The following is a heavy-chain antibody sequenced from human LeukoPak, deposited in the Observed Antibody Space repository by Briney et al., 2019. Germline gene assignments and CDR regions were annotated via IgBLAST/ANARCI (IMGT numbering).Heavy chain of an antibody. CDR3: ARSRVVVPAAIYWFDP. CDR2: IYYSGST. J-gene: IGHJ5*02. CDR1: GGSISCGGYY. V-gene: IGHV4-31*03. Sequence: SETLSLTCTVSGGSISCGGYYWSWIRQHPGKGLEWIGYIYYSGSTYYNPSLKSRVTISVDTSKNQFSLKLSSVTAADTAVYYCARSRVVVPAAIYWFDPWGQGTLVTVSS. D-gene: IGHD2-2*01.